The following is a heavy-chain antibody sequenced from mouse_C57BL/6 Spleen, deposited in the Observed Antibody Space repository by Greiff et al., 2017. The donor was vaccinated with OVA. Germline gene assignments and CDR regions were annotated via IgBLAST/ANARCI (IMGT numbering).Heavy chain of an antibody. D-gene: IGHD1-1*01. Sequence: QVQLQQPGAELVRPGSSVKLSCKASGYTFTSYWMHWVKQRPIQGLEWIGNIDPSDSETHYNQKFKDKATLTVDKSSSTAYMQLSSLTSEDSAVYYCAKGYYGSSWDFDYWGQGTTLTVSS. J-gene: IGHJ2*01. CDR3: AKGYYGSSWDFDY. CDR1: GYTFTSYW. CDR2: IDPSDSET. V-gene: IGHV1-52*01.